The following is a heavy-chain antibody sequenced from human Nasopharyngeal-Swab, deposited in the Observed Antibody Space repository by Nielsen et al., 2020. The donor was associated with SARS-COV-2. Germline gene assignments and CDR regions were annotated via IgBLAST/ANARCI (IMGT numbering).Heavy chain of an antibody. CDR2: IYYSGST. CDR1: GGSFSSYY. CDR3: ARVGYYDSSGYSYYFDY. Sequence: SETLSLTCAVYGGSFSSYYWGWIRQPPGKGLEWIGSIYYSGSTYYNPSLKSRVTISVDTSKNQFSLKLSSVTAADTAVYYCARVGYYDSSGYSYYFDYWGQGTLVTVSS. V-gene: IGHV4-39*01. J-gene: IGHJ4*02. D-gene: IGHD3-22*01.